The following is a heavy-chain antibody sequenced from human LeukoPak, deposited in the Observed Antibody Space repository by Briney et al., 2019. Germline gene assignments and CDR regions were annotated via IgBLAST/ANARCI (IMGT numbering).Heavy chain of an antibody. J-gene: IGHJ4*02. V-gene: IGHV3-74*01. Sequence: GGSLRLSCAASGFTFSSYWMHWVRPAPGKGVVWGSRINSDGSSTSYAASVQGRFTISRDNAKNTLYLQMNSLRAEDTAVYYCARADDSSGYSNWGQGTLVTVSS. D-gene: IGHD3-22*01. CDR1: GFTFSSYW. CDR3: ARADDSSGYSN. CDR2: INSDGSST.